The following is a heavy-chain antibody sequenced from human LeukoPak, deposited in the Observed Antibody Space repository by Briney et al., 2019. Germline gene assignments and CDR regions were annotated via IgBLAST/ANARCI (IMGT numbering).Heavy chain of an antibody. CDR1: GVSISSTSYY. V-gene: IGHV4-39*07. D-gene: IGHD3-9*01. Sequence: SETLSLTCTVSGVSISSTSYYWTWIRQAPGKGLEWIGCIYHSERTYYHPSLKSRVTTSVDTSKSQFSLKLISVSAADTAVYYCASVLKDILSGPTPGLPDSWGQGTLVTVSS. CDR2: IYHSERT. CDR3: ASVLKDILSGPTPGLPDS. J-gene: IGHJ4*02.